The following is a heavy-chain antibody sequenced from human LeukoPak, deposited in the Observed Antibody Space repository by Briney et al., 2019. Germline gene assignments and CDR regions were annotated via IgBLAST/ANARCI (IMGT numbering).Heavy chain of an antibody. CDR3: AKDPLGPHGSGSYYNVPY. D-gene: IGHD3-10*01. CDR2: IKQDGSEK. CDR1: GFTFSSYW. J-gene: IGHJ4*02. Sequence: PGGSLRLSCEASGFTFSSYWMSWFRQAPGKGLEWVANIKQDGSEKKYLDSVKGRFTISRDNAKNSMYLQMNSLRAEDTAVYYCAKDPLGPHGSGSYYNVPYWGQGTLVTVSS. V-gene: IGHV3-7*01.